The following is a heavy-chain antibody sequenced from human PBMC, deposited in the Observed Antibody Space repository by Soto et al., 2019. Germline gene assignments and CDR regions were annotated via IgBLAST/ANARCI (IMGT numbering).Heavy chain of an antibody. CDR3: ARDSPYFDY. CDR2: IWYDGSDK. Sequence: QVQLEESGGGVVQPGRSLRLSCAASGFTFSAYGMHGVRQAPGKGLEWVSHIWYDGSDKYYAHSVKGRFTISRDNSKNTLYLQMDSRRAEDTAVYYCARDSPYFDYWGQGTLVTVSS. CDR1: GFTFSAYG. J-gene: IGHJ4*02. V-gene: IGHV3-33*01.